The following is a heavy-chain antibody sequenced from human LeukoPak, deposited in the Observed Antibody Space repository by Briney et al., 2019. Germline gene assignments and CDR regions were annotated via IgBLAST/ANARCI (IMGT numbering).Heavy chain of an antibody. D-gene: IGHD6-19*01. V-gene: IGHV3-66*01. Sequence: PGESLRLACAAYGLTVSSNYMSWVRQAPARVLGWVSTTHTGDKPFYADTVKGGFTISRDNSKNTMYVQMKSLRAEDTAVDYCARCEVRSQWRGRNYYYMDVWGKGTTVTISS. CDR2: THTGDKP. CDR3: ARCEVRSQWRGRNYYYMDV. J-gene: IGHJ6*03. CDR1: GLTVSSNY.